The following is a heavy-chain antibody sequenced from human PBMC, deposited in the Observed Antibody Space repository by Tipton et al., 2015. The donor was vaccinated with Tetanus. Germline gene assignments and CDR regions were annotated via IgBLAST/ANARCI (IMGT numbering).Heavy chain of an antibody. D-gene: IGHD2-8*01. CDR3: ARGMVSWGIFPY. CDR1: GGSISSGGYY. CDR2: IYYSGST. J-gene: IGHJ4*02. Sequence: TLSLTCTVSGGSISSGGYYWSWIRQHPGKGLEWIGYIYYSGSTNYNPSLKSRVTISVDTSKNQFSLKLSSVTAADTAVYYCARGMVSWGIFPYWGQGTLVTVSS. V-gene: IGHV4-61*08.